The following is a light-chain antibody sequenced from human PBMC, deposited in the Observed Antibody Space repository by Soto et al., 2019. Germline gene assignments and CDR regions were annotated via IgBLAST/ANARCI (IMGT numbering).Light chain of an antibody. J-gene: IGKJ4*01. CDR2: GAS. V-gene: IGKV3-15*01. Sequence: EIVMTQSPATLSVSPGERATLSCRASQSVSSNLAWYQQKPGQAPRLLIYGASTRATGIPARFSGSGSGTEFTLTISSLQSEDFAVYYCQQYNNWALVIFGGGTKVDIK. CDR3: QQYNNWALVI. CDR1: QSVSSN.